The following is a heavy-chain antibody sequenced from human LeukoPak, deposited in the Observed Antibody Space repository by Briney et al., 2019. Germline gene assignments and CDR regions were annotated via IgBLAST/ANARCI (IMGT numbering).Heavy chain of an antibody. D-gene: IGHD1/OR15-1a*01. CDR2: IKYDGSEK. Sequence: PGGSLRLSCTASGLSFSGQWMNWVRQSPGQGLEWVANIKYDGSEKYYEDSVKGRFTISREDAKNPLSLQMDSVRPEDTAVYYCAFNNNFKYWGQGTLVIVSS. CDR1: GLSFSGQW. J-gene: IGHJ4*02. CDR3: AFNNNFKY. V-gene: IGHV3-7*01.